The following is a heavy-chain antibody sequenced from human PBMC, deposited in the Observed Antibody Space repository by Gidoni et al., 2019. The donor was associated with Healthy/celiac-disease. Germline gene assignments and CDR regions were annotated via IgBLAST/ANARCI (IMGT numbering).Heavy chain of an antibody. Sequence: EVQLLESAGGLVQPGGSLRLSCAASGFTFSSYAMSWVRQAPGKGLEWVSAISGSGGSKYYADSVKGRFTISRDNSKNTLYLQMNSLRAEDTAVYYCAKGVEAYPLAYFDYWGQGTLVTVSS. J-gene: IGHJ4*02. CDR3: AKGVEAYPLAYFDY. CDR1: GFTFSSYA. V-gene: IGHV3-23*01. CDR2: ISGSGGSK.